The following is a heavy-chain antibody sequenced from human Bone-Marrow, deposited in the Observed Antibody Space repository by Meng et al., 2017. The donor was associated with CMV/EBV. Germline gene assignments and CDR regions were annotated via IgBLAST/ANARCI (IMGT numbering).Heavy chain of an antibody. D-gene: IGHD3-10*01. Sequence: ASVKVSCKASGYTFTSYDINWVRQASGQGLEWLGWMNPNSGHAGYAQKFQGRVTMTRDTSISTAYMELTSLTSEDTAVYFCVRLAVRGVIGPWGQGNLVTVSS. CDR1: GYTFTSYD. CDR3: VRLAVRGVIGP. V-gene: IGHV1-8*01. J-gene: IGHJ5*02. CDR2: MNPNSGHA.